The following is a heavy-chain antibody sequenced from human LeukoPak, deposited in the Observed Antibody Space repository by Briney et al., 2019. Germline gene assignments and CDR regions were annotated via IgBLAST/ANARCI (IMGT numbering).Heavy chain of an antibody. CDR3: ARGDLIAAAFGY. CDR1: GYTFTGYY. CDR2: MSPNSGNT. Sequence: ASVKVSCKASGYTFTGYYMHWVRQAPGQGLEWMGWMSPNSGNTGYAQKFQGRVTITRNTSISTAYMELSSLRSEDTAVYYCARGDLIAAAFGYWGQGTLVTVSS. D-gene: IGHD6-13*01. V-gene: IGHV1-8*03. J-gene: IGHJ4*02.